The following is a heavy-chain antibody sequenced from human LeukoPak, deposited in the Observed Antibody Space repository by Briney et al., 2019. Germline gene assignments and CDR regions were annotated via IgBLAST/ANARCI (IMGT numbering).Heavy chain of an antibody. D-gene: IGHD3-9*01. CDR1: GFTFSRYW. CDR2: IKSDGSST. CDR3: ARSIGLTGGGVDV. Sequence: GGSLRLSCAASGFTFSRYWMHWVRQAPGKGLVWVSCIKSDGSSTSIADSAKGRFTISRDNAKNTVYLQMNSLRAEDTAVYYCARSIGLTGGGVDVWGQGTTVTVSS. J-gene: IGHJ6*02. V-gene: IGHV3-74*01.